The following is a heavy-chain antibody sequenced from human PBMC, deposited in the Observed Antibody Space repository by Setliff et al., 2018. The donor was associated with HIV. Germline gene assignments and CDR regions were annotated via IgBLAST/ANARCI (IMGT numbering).Heavy chain of an antibody. CDR2: IYYSGST. CDR1: GGSIKSSSDY. J-gene: IGHJ6*03. D-gene: IGHD3-16*01. Sequence: SETLSLTCTVSGGSIKSSSDYWGWIRQPPGKGLEWIGTIYYSGSTYYNPSLKSRVTISVDTSKNQFSLTLSSVAAADTTVYYCARVLGLPYYYMDVWGKGTTVTVSS. CDR3: ARVLGLPYYYMDV. V-gene: IGHV4-39*01.